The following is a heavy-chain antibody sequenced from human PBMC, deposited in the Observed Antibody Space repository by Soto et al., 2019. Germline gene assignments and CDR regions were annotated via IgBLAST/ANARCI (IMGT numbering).Heavy chain of an antibody. CDR3: ARAEGTVAGSYYYYGMDV. V-gene: IGHV5-51*01. Sequence: PGESLKISCKGSGYSFTSYWIGWVRQMPGKGLEWMGIIYPGDSDTRYSPSFQGQVTISADKSISTAYLQWSSLKASDTAMYYCARAEGTVAGSYYYYGMDVWGQGTTVTVSS. CDR1: GYSFTSYW. J-gene: IGHJ6*02. CDR2: IYPGDSDT. D-gene: IGHD6-19*01.